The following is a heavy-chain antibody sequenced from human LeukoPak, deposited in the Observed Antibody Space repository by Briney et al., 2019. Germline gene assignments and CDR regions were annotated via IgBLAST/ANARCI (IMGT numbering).Heavy chain of an antibody. J-gene: IGHJ3*02. CDR1: GGSISSYY. CDR3: ARSRGSYYAFDI. D-gene: IGHD1-26*01. Sequence: TLSLTCTVSGGSISSYYWSWIRQPPGKALEWLARTDWDDDKYYSTSLKTRLTISKDTSKNQVVLTMTNMDPVDTATYFCARSRGSYYAFDIWGQGTMVTVSS. CDR2: TDWDDDK. V-gene: IGHV2-70*11.